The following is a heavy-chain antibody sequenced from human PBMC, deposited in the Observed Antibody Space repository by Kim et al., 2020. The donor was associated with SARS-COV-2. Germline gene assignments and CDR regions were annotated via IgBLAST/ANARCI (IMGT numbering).Heavy chain of an antibody. D-gene: IGHD6-13*01. J-gene: IGHJ4*02. CDR3: ARGAATDSWDLDY. V-gene: IGHV4-34*01. CDR2: ISHSGTT. Sequence: SETLSLTCDVYGGSFSGYYCGWIRQPPGRGLEWIAEISHSGTTKYNPSLKGRVTISVDTSKNQFSLSLNSVTAADTAVYYCARGAATDSWDLDYWGQGIQVTVSS. CDR1: GGSFSGYY.